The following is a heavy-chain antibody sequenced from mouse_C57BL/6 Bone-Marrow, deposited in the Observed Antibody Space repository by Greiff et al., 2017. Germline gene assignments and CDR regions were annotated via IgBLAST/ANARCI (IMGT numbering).Heavy chain of an antibody. CDR1: GFTFSDYG. V-gene: IGHV5-17*01. J-gene: IGHJ4*01. D-gene: IGHD2-1*01. CDR2: ISSGSSTI. CDR3: ARRRIYYGNYYSYYAMDY. Sequence: EVKLMESGGGLVKPGGSLKLSCAASGFTFSDYGMHWVRQAPEKGLEWVAYISSGSSTIYYADTVKGRFTISRDNAKNTLCLQMTSLRSEDTAMYYCARRRIYYGNYYSYYAMDYWGQGTSVTVSS.